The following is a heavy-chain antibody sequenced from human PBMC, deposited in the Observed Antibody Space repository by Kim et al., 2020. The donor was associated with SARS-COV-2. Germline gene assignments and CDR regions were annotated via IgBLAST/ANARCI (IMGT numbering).Heavy chain of an antibody. CDR2: ISYDGSNK. Sequence: GGSLRLSCAASGFTFSSYGMHWVRQAPGKGLEWVAVISYDGSNKYYADSVKGRFTISRDNSKNTLYLQMNSLRAADTAVYYCAKDPGYSGYELNWGQGTLVTVSS. V-gene: IGHV3-30*18. CDR1: GFTFSSYG. CDR3: AKDPGYSGYELN. J-gene: IGHJ4*02. D-gene: IGHD5-12*01.